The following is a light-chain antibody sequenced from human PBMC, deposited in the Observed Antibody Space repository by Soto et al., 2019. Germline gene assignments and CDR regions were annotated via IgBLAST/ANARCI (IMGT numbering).Light chain of an antibody. V-gene: IGKV3-15*01. CDR3: QQYNDWPLPT. CDR1: RSIITN. J-gene: IGKJ4*01. CDR2: GAS. Sequence: EIVMTQSPATLLVSPGERVTLSCRASRSIITNLAWYQHKPGQAPRLLIYGASTRAAGIPARFTGSGSGTEFTLTISSLQSEDFAFYYCQQYNDWPLPTFGGGTKVEI.